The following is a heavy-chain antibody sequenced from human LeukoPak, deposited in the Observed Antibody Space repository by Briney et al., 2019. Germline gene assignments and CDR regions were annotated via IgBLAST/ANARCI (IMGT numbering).Heavy chain of an antibody. Sequence: PGGSLRLSCAASGFTFSSYSMNWVRQAPGKGLEWVSCISSSSSYIYYADSVKGRFTISRDNAENSLYLKVNSLRAEDTAVYYCVTDGADYYDSTGYPIYFDYWGQGTLVTVSS. D-gene: IGHD3-22*01. CDR3: VTDGADYYDSTGYPIYFDY. V-gene: IGHV3-21*01. CDR2: ISSSSSYI. CDR1: GFTFSSYS. J-gene: IGHJ4*02.